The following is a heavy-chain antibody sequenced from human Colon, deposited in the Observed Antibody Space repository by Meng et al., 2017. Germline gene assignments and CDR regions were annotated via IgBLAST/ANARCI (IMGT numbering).Heavy chain of an antibody. CDR3: ASPPLIEAKAYYGMAV. CDR1: GFTFSSYW. CDR2: IKQDGSEK. Sequence: GGSLRLSCAASGFTFSSYWMSWVRQAPGKGLEWVTNIKQDGSEKYYVDSVKGRFTISRDNAKNSLYLQMNSLRAEDTAVYYCASPPLIEAKAYYGMAVWGQGTTVTVSS. J-gene: IGHJ6*02. V-gene: IGHV3-7*01.